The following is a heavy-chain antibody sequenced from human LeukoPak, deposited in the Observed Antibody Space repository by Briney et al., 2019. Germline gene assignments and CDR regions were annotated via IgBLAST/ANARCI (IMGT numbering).Heavy chain of an antibody. CDR1: GFSLSTRGVG. CDR2: IYWNDDK. CDR3: SHGDTNGYAPVRH. D-gene: IGHD2-2*01. Sequence: SGPTLVHPTPTLTLTCTFSGFSLSTRGVGVGWIRQPPGKALEWLTLIYWNDDKRYRPSLKSRLTISKDTSKSQVVLTMTKMDPVDTATYYCSHGDTNGYAPVRHWGQGTLVTVSS. V-gene: IGHV2-5*01. J-gene: IGHJ4*02.